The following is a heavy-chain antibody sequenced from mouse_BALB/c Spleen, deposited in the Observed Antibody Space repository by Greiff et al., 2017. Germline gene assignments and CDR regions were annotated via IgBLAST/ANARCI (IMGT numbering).Heavy chain of an antibody. V-gene: IGHV1-15*01. J-gene: IGHJ4*01. CDR2: IDPETGGT. CDR3: TRLRSYAMDY. Sequence: LVESGAELVRPGASVTLSCKASGYTFTDYEMHWVKQTPVHGLEWIGAIDPETGGTAYNQKFKGKATLTADKSSSTAYMELRSLTSEDSAVYYCTRLRSYAMDYWGQGTSVTVSS. CDR1: GYTFTDYE. D-gene: IGHD1-1*01.